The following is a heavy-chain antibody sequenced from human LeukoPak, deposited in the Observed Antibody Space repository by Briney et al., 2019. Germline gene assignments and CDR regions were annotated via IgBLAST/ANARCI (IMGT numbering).Heavy chain of an antibody. V-gene: IGHV3-23*01. CDR3: AKRFYDFWSGYYPPHYYGMDV. D-gene: IGHD3-3*01. CDR1: GFTFSSYA. Sequence: PGGSLRLSCAASGFTFSSYAMSWVRQAPGKGLEWVSAISGSGGSTYYADSVKGRFTISRDNSKNTLYLQMNSLRAEDTAVYYCAKRFYDFWSGYYPPHYYGMDVWGQGTTVTVSS. J-gene: IGHJ6*02. CDR2: ISGSGGST.